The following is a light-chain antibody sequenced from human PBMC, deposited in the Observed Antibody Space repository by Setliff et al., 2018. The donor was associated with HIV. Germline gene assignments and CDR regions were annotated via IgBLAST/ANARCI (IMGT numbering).Light chain of an antibody. CDR1: NSGSES. CDR2: YDS. Sequence: SYELAQPPSVSVAPGKTARITCGGNNSGSESVHWYQQKPGQAPVLVIYYDSDRPSGIPERFSGSKSGNTATLTISRVEAGDEADYYCQVWHSSSDHPYVFGTGTKVTVL. J-gene: IGLJ1*01. CDR3: QVWHSSSDHPYV. V-gene: IGLV3-21*04.